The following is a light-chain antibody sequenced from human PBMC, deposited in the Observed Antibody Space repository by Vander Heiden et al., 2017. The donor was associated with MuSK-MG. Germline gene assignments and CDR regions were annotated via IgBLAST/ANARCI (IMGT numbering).Light chain of an antibody. Sequence: EIVVTQSPATLSLSPGERATVSCRTSQSVSSSLAWYQQKPGQAPRLLIYDASNRANGIPDRFSGSGSGTDFTLTSSSLEPEDFAVYYWQQRSDFLTFGGGTKVEIK. CDR2: DAS. J-gene: IGKJ4*01. CDR1: QSVSSS. V-gene: IGKV3-11*01. CDR3: QQRSDFLT.